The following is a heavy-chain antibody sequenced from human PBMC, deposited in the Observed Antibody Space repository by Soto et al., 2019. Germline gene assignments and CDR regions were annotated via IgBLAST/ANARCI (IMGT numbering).Heavy chain of an antibody. CDR3: ASLGRNYYNGMDV. V-gene: IGHV4-4*07. CDR1: GASIRTYF. CDR2: IDASGTT. J-gene: IGHJ6*02. Sequence: QVQLQESGPGLVKPSETLSLTCTVSGASIRTYFWTWIRQSAGEGLEWLGRIDASGTTTSNPSLKRRLTMSLDTATNQFSLTLPSVTAAETAVYFCASLGRNYYNGMDVWGQGTTVIVSS.